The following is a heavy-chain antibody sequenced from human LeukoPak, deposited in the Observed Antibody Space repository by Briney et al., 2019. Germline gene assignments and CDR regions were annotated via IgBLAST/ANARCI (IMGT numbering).Heavy chain of an antibody. CDR3: ARHGFSASGSTGWLDP. V-gene: IGHV4-4*09. CDR2: IHTNGGS. CDR1: GGSISSYY. Sequence: SETLSLTCTVSGGSISSYYWSWIRQPPGKGLEWIGFIHTNGGSSYNPSLKSRVTTSVGTSKNQFSLNLSSVTDADTAVYYCARHGFSASGSTGWLDPWGQGTLVTVSS. D-gene: IGHD3-3*01. J-gene: IGHJ5*02.